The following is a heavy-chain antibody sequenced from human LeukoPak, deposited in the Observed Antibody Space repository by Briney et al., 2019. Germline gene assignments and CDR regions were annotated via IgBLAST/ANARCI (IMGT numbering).Heavy chain of an antibody. J-gene: IGHJ4*02. V-gene: IGHV1-46*01. D-gene: IGHD5-12*01. Sequence: ASVKVSCKASGYTFTSYYMHWVRQAPGQGLEWMGLINPSGGSTSYAQKFQGRVTMTRDTSTSTVYMELSSLRSEDTAVYYCVRSGYDRAIDYWGQGTLVTVSS. CDR3: VRSGYDRAIDY. CDR1: GYTFTSYY. CDR2: INPSGGST.